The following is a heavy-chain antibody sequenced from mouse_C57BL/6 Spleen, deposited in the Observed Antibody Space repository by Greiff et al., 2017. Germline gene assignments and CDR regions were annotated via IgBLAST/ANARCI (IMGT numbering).Heavy chain of an antibody. CDR1: GYTFTSYW. V-gene: IGHV1-55*01. Sequence: QVQLQQSGAELVKPGASVKMSCKASGYTFTSYWITWVKQRPGQGLEWIGDIYPGSGSTKYNEKFKSKATRTVDTSSSTAYMPLSSLTSEDSAVYYCARNVAYYSNYDYAMDYWGQGTSVTVAS. D-gene: IGHD2-5*01. CDR3: ARNVAYYSNYDYAMDY. J-gene: IGHJ4*01. CDR2: IYPGSGST.